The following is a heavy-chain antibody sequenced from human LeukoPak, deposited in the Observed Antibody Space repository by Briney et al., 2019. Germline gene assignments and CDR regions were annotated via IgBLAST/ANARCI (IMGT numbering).Heavy chain of an antibody. Sequence: GGSLRLSCAASGFTFDDYAMHWVRQAPGKGLEWVSGISWNSGSIGYADSVKGRFTISRDNAKNSLYLQMNSLRAEDTALYYCAKDRSAGGRYGAFDIWGQGTMVTVSS. D-gene: IGHD6-19*01. CDR2: ISWNSGSI. CDR3: AKDRSAGGRYGAFDI. V-gene: IGHV3-9*01. J-gene: IGHJ3*02. CDR1: GFTFDDYA.